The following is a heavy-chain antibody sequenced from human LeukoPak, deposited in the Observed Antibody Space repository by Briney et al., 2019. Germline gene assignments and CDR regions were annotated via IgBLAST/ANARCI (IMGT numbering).Heavy chain of an antibody. J-gene: IGHJ5*02. V-gene: IGHV3-23*01. CDR2: ISGSGGST. CDR1: GFTFSSYG. D-gene: IGHD3-9*01. CDR3: AKDPPKYYDILTGNP. Sequence: PGRSLRLSCAASGFTFSSYGMHWVRQAPGKGLEWVSAISGSGGSTYYADSVKGRFTISRDNSKNTLYLQMNSLRAEDTAVYYCAKDPPKYYDILTGNPWGQGTLVTVSS.